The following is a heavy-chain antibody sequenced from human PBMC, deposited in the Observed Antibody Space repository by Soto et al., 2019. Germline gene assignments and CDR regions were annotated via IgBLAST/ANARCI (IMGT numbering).Heavy chain of an antibody. D-gene: IGHD4-17*01. CDR3: AKDTDYGGNSALDY. Sequence: PGGSLRLSCAASGFTFDYYTMHWVRQAPGKGLEWVSLISWDGGKTYYADSVKGRFTISRDNSKNSLFLQMNNLTTDDTALYYCAKDTDYGGNSALDYWGQGTLVTAPQ. V-gene: IGHV3-43*01. J-gene: IGHJ4*02. CDR2: ISWDGGKT. CDR1: GFTFDYYT.